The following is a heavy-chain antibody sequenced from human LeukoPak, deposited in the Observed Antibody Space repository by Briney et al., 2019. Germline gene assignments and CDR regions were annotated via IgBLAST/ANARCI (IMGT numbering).Heavy chain of an antibody. CDR3: ARLNCRMTTCQDYNFDY. V-gene: IGHV1-2*02. D-gene: IGHD4-11*01. J-gene: IGHJ4*02. CDR1: EYTFTGYY. Sequence: ASVKVSCKASEYTFTGYYMHWVRQAPGQGLEWMGWINPNSGNTNYAQKFQDRVTMTTDTSTGTVYMDLRSLRSDDTAVYYCARLNCRMTTCQDYNFDYWGQGTPVTVSS. CDR2: INPNSGNT.